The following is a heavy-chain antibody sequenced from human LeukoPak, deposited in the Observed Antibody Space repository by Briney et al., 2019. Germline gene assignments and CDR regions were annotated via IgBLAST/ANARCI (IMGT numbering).Heavy chain of an antibody. CDR1: GYTFTSYY. Sequence: ASVKVSCKASGYTFTSYYMHWVRQAPGQGLEWMGIINPSGGSTSYAQKFQGRVTMTRDMSTSTVYMELSSLRSEDTAVYYCARDLGPMWVMMGEWGQGTLVTVSS. CDR3: ARDLGPMWVMMGE. V-gene: IGHV1-46*01. D-gene: IGHD3-16*01. CDR2: INPSGGST. J-gene: IGHJ4*02.